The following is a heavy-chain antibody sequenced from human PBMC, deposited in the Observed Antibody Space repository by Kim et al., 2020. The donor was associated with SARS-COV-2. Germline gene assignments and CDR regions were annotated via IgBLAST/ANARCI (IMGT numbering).Heavy chain of an antibody. CDR2: INPNSGGT. V-gene: IGHV1-2*06. D-gene: IGHD2-2*01. Sequence: ASVKVSCKASGYTFTGYYMHWVRQAPGQGLEWMGRINPNSGGTNYAQKFQGRVTMTRDTSISTAYMELSRLRSDDTAVYYCARYRGVVVPAAITPYYYYGMDVWGQGTTVTVSS. J-gene: IGHJ6*02. CDR3: ARYRGVVVPAAITPYYYYGMDV. CDR1: GYTFTGYY.